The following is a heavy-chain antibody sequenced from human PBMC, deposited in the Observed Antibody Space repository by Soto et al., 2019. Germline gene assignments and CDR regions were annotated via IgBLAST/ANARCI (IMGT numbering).Heavy chain of an antibody. CDR1: GFTVSSNY. Sequence: GGSLRLSCAASGFTVSSNYMSWVRQAPGKGLEWVSVIYSGGSTYYADSVKGRFTISRDNSKNTLYLQMNSLRAEDTAVYYCARDLKVRGVMGYWGQGTLVTVSS. CDR2: IYSGGST. V-gene: IGHV3-66*01. CDR3: ARDLKVRGVMGY. D-gene: IGHD3-10*01. J-gene: IGHJ4*02.